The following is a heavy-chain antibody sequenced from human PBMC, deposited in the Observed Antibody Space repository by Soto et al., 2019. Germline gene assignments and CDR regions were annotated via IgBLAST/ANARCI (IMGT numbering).Heavy chain of an antibody. CDR2: IKQDGSES. J-gene: IGHJ5*02. CDR1: GFTFRNYC. V-gene: IGHV3-7*01. D-gene: IGHD2-21*01. Sequence: EVQLVESGGDLVQPGGSLRLSCAASGFTFRNYCMSWVRQAPGKGLEWVANIKQDGSESNTADSVKGRFTISSDNAENSLYLQMTSRRAEDAAVYYCGSSRHIGPWGQGTLGTVSS. CDR3: GSSRHIGP.